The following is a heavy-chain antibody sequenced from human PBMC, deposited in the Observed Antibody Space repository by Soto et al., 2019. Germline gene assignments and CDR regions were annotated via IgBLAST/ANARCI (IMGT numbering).Heavy chain of an antibody. CDR3: ARMATFGSLNWFDP. V-gene: IGHV1-8*01. D-gene: IGHD3-16*01. J-gene: IGHJ5*02. CDR2: MNPGSGDT. CDR1: GYSFPNND. Sequence: SSVKVSCNASGYSFPNNDVTWVRQATGQGLEWMGWMNPGSGDTGYAQKFQGRVTMTRDISIATAYMELSSLRSDDTAIYYCARMATFGSLNWFDPWGQETLVTVSS.